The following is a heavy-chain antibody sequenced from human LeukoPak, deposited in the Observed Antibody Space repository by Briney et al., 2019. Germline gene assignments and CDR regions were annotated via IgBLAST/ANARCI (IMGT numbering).Heavy chain of an antibody. V-gene: IGHV3-23*01. Sequence: PGGSLRLSCVASGFIFRDYAMSWVRQAPAGGLEWVSSLRGDGETFYTDSVKGRFTLSRDHSRNTVYLQLSNLRVEDTAVHYCAKANWVSSAGAVLWGQGTLVTVS. D-gene: IGHD2-8*01. CDR2: LRGDGET. J-gene: IGHJ4*02. CDR1: GFIFRDYA. CDR3: AKANWVSSAGAVL.